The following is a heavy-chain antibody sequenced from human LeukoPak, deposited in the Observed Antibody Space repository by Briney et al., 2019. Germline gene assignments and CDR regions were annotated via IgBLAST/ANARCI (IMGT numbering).Heavy chain of an antibody. D-gene: IGHD2-21*02. Sequence: PGGSLRLSCAASGFTFSSYWMHWVRQAPGKGLVWVSRMNSDGGTTNDADSVKGRFTISRDNAKNTLYLQMSSLRAEDTAVYYCVRVGKCGGDCYWTDGYFQHWGQGTLVTVSS. J-gene: IGHJ1*01. V-gene: IGHV3-74*01. CDR1: GFTFSSYW. CDR2: MNSDGGTT. CDR3: VRVGKCGGDCYWTDGYFQH.